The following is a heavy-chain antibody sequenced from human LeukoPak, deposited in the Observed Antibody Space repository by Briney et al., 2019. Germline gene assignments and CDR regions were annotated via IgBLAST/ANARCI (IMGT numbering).Heavy chain of an antibody. Sequence: PSETLSLTCTVSDDSITIYYWSWIRQPPGKGLEWIGYIDHTGITNYNPSLNSRVTISRDTSKNHFSLELSSATAADTAVYYCARAGGFAGYMDVWGKGTTVTISS. J-gene: IGHJ6*03. CDR2: IDHTGIT. V-gene: IGHV4-59*01. D-gene: IGHD3-16*01. CDR3: ARAGGFAGYMDV. CDR1: DDSITIYY.